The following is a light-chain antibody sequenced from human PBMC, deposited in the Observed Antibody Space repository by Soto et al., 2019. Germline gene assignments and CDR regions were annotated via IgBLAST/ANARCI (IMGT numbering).Light chain of an antibody. Sequence: DIHMTQSPSCVSASVLDVVAITFRASQDISKWIAWYQQKPGRAPKLLIHTASTIQREVPSRFSVSGSGTDFTLTISSLQPEDFATYYCQEAYSFPVTFGLGTRLEIK. J-gene: IGKJ5*01. CDR1: QDISKW. V-gene: IGKV1D-12*01. CDR2: TAS. CDR3: QEAYSFPVT.